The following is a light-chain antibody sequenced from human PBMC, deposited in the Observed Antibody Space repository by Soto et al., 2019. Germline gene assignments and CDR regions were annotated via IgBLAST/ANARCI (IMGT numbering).Light chain of an antibody. Sequence: QSALTQPRSVSGSPGQSVTISCTGTSSDVGGYNYVSWYQQHPGKAPKLMIYDVSKRPSGVPDRFSGSKSGNSAFMTISGLQAEDEADYYCCSYVGSYTWVFGPGTKVTVL. CDR2: DVS. V-gene: IGLV2-11*01. CDR1: SSDVGGYNY. CDR3: CSYVGSYTWV. J-gene: IGLJ1*01.